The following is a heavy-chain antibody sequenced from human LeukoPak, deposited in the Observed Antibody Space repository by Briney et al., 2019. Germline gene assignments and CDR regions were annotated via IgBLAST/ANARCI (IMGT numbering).Heavy chain of an antibody. D-gene: IGHD2-2*01. J-gene: IGHJ4*02. CDR1: GFTFSSYG. Sequence: PGGSLRLSCAASGFTFSSYGMHWVRQAPGKGLEWVAFIRYDGSNKYYADSVKGRFTISRDNSKNTLYLQMNSLRAEDTAVYYCAKEMFKSIVVVPAATSPYFDYWGQGTLVTVSS. CDR3: AKEMFKSIVVVPAATSPYFDY. V-gene: IGHV3-30*02. CDR2: IRYDGSNK.